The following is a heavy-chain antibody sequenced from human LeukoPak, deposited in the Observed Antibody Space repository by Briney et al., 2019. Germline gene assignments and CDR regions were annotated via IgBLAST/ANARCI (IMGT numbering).Heavy chain of an antibody. CDR1: GFTFSSYG. D-gene: IGHD3-10*01. V-gene: IGHV3-33*01. Sequence: GGSLRLSCAASGFTFSSYGMHWVRQAPGKGLEWVAVIWYDGSNEYYADSVKGRFTISRDNSKNTLYLQMNSLRAEDTAVYYCARDRITMVRGVIITLYGMDVWGQGTTVTVSS. CDR3: ARDRITMVRGVIITLYGMDV. J-gene: IGHJ6*02. CDR2: IWYDGSNE.